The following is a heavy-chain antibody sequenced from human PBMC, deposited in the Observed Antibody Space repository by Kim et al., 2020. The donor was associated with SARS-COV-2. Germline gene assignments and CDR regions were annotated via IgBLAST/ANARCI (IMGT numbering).Heavy chain of an antibody. CDR2: IYYSGST. CDR1: GGSISSYY. V-gene: IGHV4-59*01. Sequence: SETLSLTCTVSGGSISSYYWNWIRQPPGKGLEWIGYIYYSGSTNYNPSLKSRVTISVDTSKNQFSLKLSSVTAADTAVYYCARESEKEGFDYWGQGTLVTVSS. J-gene: IGHJ4*02. CDR3: ARESEKEGFDY.